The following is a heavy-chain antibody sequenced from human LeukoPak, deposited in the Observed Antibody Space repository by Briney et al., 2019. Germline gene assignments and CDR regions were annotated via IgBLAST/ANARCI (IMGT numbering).Heavy chain of an antibody. V-gene: IGHV3-73*01. CDR2: TRSKTNSYVT. Sequence: GGSLRLSCAASGFNFSGAVMHWARQAPGRGLEWVGRTRSKTNSYVTTFAASVQGRFTISRGDAINTVYLHMNSLKAEDTAVYYCFVAEVGYWGQGTLVAVSS. CDR3: FVAEVGY. D-gene: IGHD6-19*01. J-gene: IGHJ4*02. CDR1: GFNFSGAV.